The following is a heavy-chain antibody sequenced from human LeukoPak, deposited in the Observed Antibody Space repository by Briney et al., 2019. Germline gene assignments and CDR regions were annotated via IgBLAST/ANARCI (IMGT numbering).Heavy chain of an antibody. CDR2: INPSGGST. CDR1: GYTFTSYY. D-gene: IGHD3-16*02. J-gene: IGHJ3*02. V-gene: IGHV1-46*01. CDR3: ARGGIYDYVWGELSTPAANDAFDI. Sequence: ASVKVSCKASGYTFTSYYMLWVQQAPGQGLEGMGIINPSGGSTHYAQKFQGRVTMTRDTSTSTVYMELSSLRSEDTAVYYCARGGIYDYVWGELSTPAANDAFDIWGQGTMVTVSS.